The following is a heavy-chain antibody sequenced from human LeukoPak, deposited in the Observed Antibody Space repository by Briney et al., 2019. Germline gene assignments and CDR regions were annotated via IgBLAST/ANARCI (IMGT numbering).Heavy chain of an antibody. D-gene: IGHD2-15*01. J-gene: IGHJ4*02. CDR2: ISSDGDST. CDR1: GFTFRSYT. V-gene: IGHV3-64D*06. Sequence: GGSLRLSCSTSGFTFRSYTMHWVRQAPGKGLEYVSAISSDGDSTYYADSVKGRFTISRDNSNKTLYLQMSSLRAEDTAVYCCVNLAATAVDYWGQGTLVTVSS. CDR3: VNLAATAVDY.